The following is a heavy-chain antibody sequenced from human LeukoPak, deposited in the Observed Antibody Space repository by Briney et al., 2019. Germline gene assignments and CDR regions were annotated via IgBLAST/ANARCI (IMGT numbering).Heavy chain of an antibody. D-gene: IGHD3-22*01. CDR1: GFDFNNYN. CDR2: ITSSGTYI. CDR3: ARDNQYNSDSSDYGGTNFDY. Sequence: GGSLRLSCAASGFDFNNYNMNWVRQAPGKGLEWVSSITSSGTYIYYADSVKGRFTISRDNAKNSLYLQMNSLRPEDTAMYYCARDNQYNSDSSDYGGTNFDYWGQGTLVTVSS. J-gene: IGHJ4*02. V-gene: IGHV3-21*04.